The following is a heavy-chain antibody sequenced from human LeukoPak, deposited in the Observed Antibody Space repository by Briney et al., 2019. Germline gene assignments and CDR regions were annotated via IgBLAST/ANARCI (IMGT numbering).Heavy chain of an antibody. CDR1: GFTFSSNG. D-gene: IGHD6-19*01. J-gene: IGHJ4*02. V-gene: IGHV3-21*04. CDR2: IGSASSYV. Sequence: GGSLRLSCAASGFTFSSNGMNWVRQAPGKGLEWVAFIGSASSYVFYADSVKGRFTISRDNAKNSLYLQMNSLKAEDTAIYYCATSIGVAVAFDFWGQGTLVTVSS. CDR3: ATSIGVAVAFDF.